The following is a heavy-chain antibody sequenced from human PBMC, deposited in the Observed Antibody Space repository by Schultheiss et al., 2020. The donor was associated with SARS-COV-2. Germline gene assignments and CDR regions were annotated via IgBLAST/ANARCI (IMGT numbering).Heavy chain of an antibody. D-gene: IGHD2-2*01. Sequence: SETLSLTCAVYGGSFSGYYWSWIRQPPGKGLEWIGYIYYSGSTNYNPSLKSRVTISVDTSKNQFSLKLSSVTAADTAVYYCARDYCSSTSCYGMDVWGKGTTVTVSS. CDR1: GGSFSGYY. CDR2: IYYSGST. V-gene: IGHV4-59*01. J-gene: IGHJ6*04. CDR3: ARDYCSSTSCYGMDV.